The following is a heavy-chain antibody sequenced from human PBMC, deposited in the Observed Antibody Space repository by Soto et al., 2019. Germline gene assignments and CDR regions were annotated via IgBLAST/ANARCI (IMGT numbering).Heavy chain of an antibody. Sequence: GGSLRLSCSASGFTFGDYAMSWVRQAPGKGLEWVGFTRSKAYSGATDYAASVQGRFTISRDDSKSIAYLQMNILKTEDTAVYYCSRGRQDFDYWGQGTVGSVSS. CDR1: GFTFGDYA. CDR2: TRSKAYSGAT. J-gene: IGHJ4*02. CDR3: SRGRQDFDY. V-gene: IGHV3-49*04.